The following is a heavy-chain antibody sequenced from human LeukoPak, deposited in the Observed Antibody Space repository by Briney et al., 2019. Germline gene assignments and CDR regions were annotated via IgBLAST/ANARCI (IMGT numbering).Heavy chain of an antibody. Sequence: KAGGSLRLSCAASGFTFSSYSMNWVRQAPGKGLEWVSSISSSSRYIYYADSVKGRFTISRDNAKNSLYLQMNSLRAEDTAVYYCAKDRYSSSWEGFDPWGQGTLVTVSS. CDR2: ISSSSRYI. CDR1: GFTFSSYS. D-gene: IGHD6-13*01. V-gene: IGHV3-21*01. J-gene: IGHJ5*02. CDR3: AKDRYSSSWEGFDP.